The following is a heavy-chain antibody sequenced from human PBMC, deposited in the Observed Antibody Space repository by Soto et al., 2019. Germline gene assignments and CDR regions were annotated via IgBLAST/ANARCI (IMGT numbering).Heavy chain of an antibody. Sequence: QVQLVQSGAEVKKPGSSVKVSCKASGGTFSSYTISWVRQAPGQGLEWMGRIIPILGIAKYAQKFQGRVTITADKCTSTAYMELSSLRSEDTAVYYCARALTVGATVDYWGQGTLVTVSS. D-gene: IGHD1-26*01. J-gene: IGHJ4*02. CDR2: IIPILGIA. CDR3: ARALTVGATVDY. V-gene: IGHV1-69*02. CDR1: GGTFSSYT.